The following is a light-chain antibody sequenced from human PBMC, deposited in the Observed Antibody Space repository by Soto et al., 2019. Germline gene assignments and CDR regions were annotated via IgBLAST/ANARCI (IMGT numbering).Light chain of an antibody. J-gene: IGLJ2*01. CDR1: SGHSNYA. V-gene: IGLV4-69*01. CDR2: VNSDGSH. CDR3: QTWGTGIPV. Sequence: QPVLTQSPSASASLGASVKLTCTLSSGHSNYAIAWHQQRPERGPRYLMRVNSDGSHNKGDGIPDRFSGSSSGAERYLTISSLQSEDEGDYYCQTWGTGIPVFGGGTKVTVL.